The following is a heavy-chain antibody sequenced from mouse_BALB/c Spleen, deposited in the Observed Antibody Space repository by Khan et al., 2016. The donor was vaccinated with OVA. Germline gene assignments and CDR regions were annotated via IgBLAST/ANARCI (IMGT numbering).Heavy chain of an antibody. Sequence: QMQLEESGPGLVAPSQSLSITCTVSGFSLSSYGVNWVRQPPGKGLEWLGVIWGDGSTNYHSALISRLIISKDNSKSHVFLKLNSLQTDDTATYYCTKFTPDYYSMDYWGQGTSVTVSS. CDR3: TKFTPDYYSMDY. J-gene: IGHJ4*01. D-gene: IGHD1-1*01. V-gene: IGHV2-3*01. CDR2: IWGDGST. CDR1: GFSLSSYG.